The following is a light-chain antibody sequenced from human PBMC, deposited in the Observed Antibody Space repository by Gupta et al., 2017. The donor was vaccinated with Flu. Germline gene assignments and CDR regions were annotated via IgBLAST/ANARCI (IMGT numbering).Light chain of an antibody. CDR1: TSNIGSNT. Sequence: QSVLTQAPSASGTPGQRITISCSGSTSNIGSNTVNWYQQVPGAAPKLLIYSTNQRPSGVPDRLSGSKSGTSASLAISGLQSEDEGDYFCAVWDDNLNGPVFGGGNKLTVL. CDR3: AVWDDNLNGPV. J-gene: IGLJ3*02. V-gene: IGLV1-44*01. CDR2: STN.